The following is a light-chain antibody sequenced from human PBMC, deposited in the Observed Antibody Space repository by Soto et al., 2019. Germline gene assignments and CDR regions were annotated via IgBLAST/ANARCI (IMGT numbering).Light chain of an antibody. Sequence: QSVLTQPASVSGSPGQSITISCTGTTSDIGAYNYVSWYQQHAGKAPKLIIYEVNKRPSGVPDRFSGSKSGNTASLTVSGLQAEDEADYYCSSYAGSSNVFGTGTKVTVL. CDR2: EVN. V-gene: IGLV2-8*01. J-gene: IGLJ1*01. CDR3: SSYAGSSNV. CDR1: TSDIGAYNY.